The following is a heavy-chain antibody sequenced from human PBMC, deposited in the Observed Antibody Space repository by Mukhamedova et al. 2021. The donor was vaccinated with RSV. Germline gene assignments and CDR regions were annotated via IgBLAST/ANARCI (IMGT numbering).Heavy chain of an antibody. D-gene: IGHD5-18*01. Sequence: QGRVTITADKSTSTAYMELSSLRSEDTAVYYCASHVDTARNRDYWGQGTLVTVSS. J-gene: IGHJ4*02. CDR3: ASHVDTARNRDY. V-gene: IGHV1-69*02.